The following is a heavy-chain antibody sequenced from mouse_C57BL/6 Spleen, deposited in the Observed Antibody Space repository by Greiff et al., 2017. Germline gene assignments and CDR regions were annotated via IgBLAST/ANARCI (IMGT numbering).Heavy chain of an antibody. J-gene: IGHJ2*01. CDR2: ISYDGSN. CDR3: ATTTVKRGNYFDY. CDR1: GYSITSGYY. Sequence: DVKLQESGPGLVKPSQSLSLTCSVTGYSITSGYYWNWIRQFPGNKLEWMGYISYDGSNNYNPSLKNRISITRDTSKNQFFLKLNSVTTEDTATYYCATTTVKRGNYFDYWGQGTTLTVSS. D-gene: IGHD1-1*01. V-gene: IGHV3-6*01.